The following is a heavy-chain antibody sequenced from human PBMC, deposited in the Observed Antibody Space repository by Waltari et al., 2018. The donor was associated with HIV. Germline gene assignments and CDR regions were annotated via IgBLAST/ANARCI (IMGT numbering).Heavy chain of an antibody. Sequence: EVQLVESGGGWVQPGGSLPLTCEASGSTFSFYWLSWVRQAPGKGLEWVANINQAGTERHYVDSVRGRFTISRDNGKTSLFLQMDNLSVEDTAVYYCATTHGSGDYDNDFDYWGQGTLV. V-gene: IGHV3-7*01. J-gene: IGHJ4*02. D-gene: IGHD3-10*01. CDR1: GSTFSFYW. CDR3: ATTHGSGDYDNDFDY. CDR2: INQAGTER.